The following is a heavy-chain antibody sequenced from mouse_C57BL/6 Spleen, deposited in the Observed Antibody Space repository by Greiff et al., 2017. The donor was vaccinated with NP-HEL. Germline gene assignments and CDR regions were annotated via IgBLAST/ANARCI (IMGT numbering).Heavy chain of an antibody. D-gene: IGHD1-1*02. CDR1: GYTFTSYW. CDR2: IHPNSGST. V-gene: IGHV1-64*01. CDR3: ARSGVAYYAMDY. J-gene: IGHJ4*01. Sequence: QVKLQQSGAELVKPGASVKLSCKASGYTFTSYWMHWVKQRPGQGLEWIGMIHPNSGSTNYNEKFKSKATLTVDKSSSTAYMQLSSLTSEDSAVYYCARSGVAYYAMDYWGQGTSVTVSS.